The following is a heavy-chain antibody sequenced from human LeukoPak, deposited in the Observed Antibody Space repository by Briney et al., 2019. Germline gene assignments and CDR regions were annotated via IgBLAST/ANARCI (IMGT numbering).Heavy chain of an antibody. CDR1: GGSFSGYY. Sequence: SSETLSLTCAVYGGSFSGYYWSWIRQPPGKGLEWIGEINHSGSTNYNPSLKSRVTISVDTSKNQFSLKLSSVTAADTAVYYCARRSRYRGGFFDYWGQGTLVTVSS. V-gene: IGHV4-34*01. D-gene: IGHD3-16*01. J-gene: IGHJ4*02. CDR3: ARRSRYRGGFFDY. CDR2: INHSGST.